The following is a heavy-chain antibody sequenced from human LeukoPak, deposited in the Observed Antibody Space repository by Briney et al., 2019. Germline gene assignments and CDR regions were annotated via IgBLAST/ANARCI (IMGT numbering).Heavy chain of an antibody. V-gene: IGHV1-8*01. Sequence: ASVKVSCKASGYTFTSYDINWVRQATGQGLEWMGWMNPNSGNTGYAQKFQGRVTMTRNTSISTAYMELSSLRSEDTAVYYCATFIAEAGTPDYWGQGTLVTVSS. J-gene: IGHJ4*02. CDR3: ATFIAEAGTPDY. CDR1: GYTFTSYD. CDR2: MNPNSGNT. D-gene: IGHD6-19*01.